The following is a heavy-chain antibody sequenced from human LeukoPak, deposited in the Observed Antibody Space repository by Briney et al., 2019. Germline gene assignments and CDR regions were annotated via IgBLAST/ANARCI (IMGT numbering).Heavy chain of an antibody. CDR1: GYTFTSYD. Sequence: ASVKVSCKASGYTFTSYDINWVRQATGQGLEWMGWMNPDTGNTGGAQKFQGRVTMTRNTSTSTAYMELSSLRAEDTAVYYCAKGGDTSMGIDYWGQGTLVTVSS. V-gene: IGHV1-8*01. CDR2: MNPDTGNT. D-gene: IGHD5-18*01. CDR3: AKGGDTSMGIDY. J-gene: IGHJ4*02.